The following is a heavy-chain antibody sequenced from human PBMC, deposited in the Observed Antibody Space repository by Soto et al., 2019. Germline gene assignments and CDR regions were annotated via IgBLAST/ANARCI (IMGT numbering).Heavy chain of an antibody. D-gene: IGHD2-21*01. CDR2: IIPMLGTP. V-gene: IGHV1-69*01. Sequence: QVQLVQSGAEMKKPGSSVRVSCRSSGGSFTNYFIGWVRQAPGHGPEWMGGIIPMLGTPQYAQKFQDRVTITADESTSTAFLYLRSLRFEDTAIYYCVRQYSTAYFDYWGQGTLVTVSS. CDR1: GGSFTNYF. CDR3: VRQYSTAYFDY. J-gene: IGHJ4*02.